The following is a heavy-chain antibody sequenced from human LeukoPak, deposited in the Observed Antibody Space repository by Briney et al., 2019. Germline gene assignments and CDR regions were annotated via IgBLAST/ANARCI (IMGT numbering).Heavy chain of an antibody. CDR2: ISAYNGNT. J-gene: IGHJ4*02. D-gene: IGHD4-17*01. CDR1: GYTFTSYG. V-gene: IGHV1-18*01. CDR3: ARDRGTTVTTWFDY. Sequence: ASVKVSCKASGYTFTSYGISWVRQAPGQGLEWMGWISAYNGNTNYAQKLQGRVTMTTDTSTSTAYMELRSLRSDDTAVYYCARDRGTTVTTWFDYWGQGTLVTVSS.